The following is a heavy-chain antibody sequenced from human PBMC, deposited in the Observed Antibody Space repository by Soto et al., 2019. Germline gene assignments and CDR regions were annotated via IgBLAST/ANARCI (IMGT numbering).Heavy chain of an antibody. J-gene: IGHJ4*02. CDR3: AGGASAVISLDY. D-gene: IGHD6-19*01. CDR2: FNPNSGDT. Sequence: ASVKVSCKASGYIFTAYSMHWVRQAPGQGLEWVGWFNPNSGDTIYAQKFQGRVTLTGDTSISTAYMELYSLTSDDTAVYYCAGGASAVISLDYWGQGTLVTVSS. CDR1: GYIFTAYS. V-gene: IGHV1-2*02.